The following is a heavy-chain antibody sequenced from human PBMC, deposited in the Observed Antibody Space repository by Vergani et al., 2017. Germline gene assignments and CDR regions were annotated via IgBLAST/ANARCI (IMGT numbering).Heavy chain of an antibody. CDR1: GGSISSYY. J-gene: IGHJ6*02. Sequence: QVQLQESGPGLVKPSETLSLTCTVSGGSISSYYWSWIRQPPGKGLEWVGYIYYSGSTNYNPSLKSRITISVDTSKNQISLTLSSVTAADTAVYYCAREYGSGSYYRDFYCVMDVWGQGTTVTVSS. D-gene: IGHD3-10*01. CDR3: AREYGSGSYYRDFYCVMDV. CDR2: IYYSGST. V-gene: IGHV4-59*01.